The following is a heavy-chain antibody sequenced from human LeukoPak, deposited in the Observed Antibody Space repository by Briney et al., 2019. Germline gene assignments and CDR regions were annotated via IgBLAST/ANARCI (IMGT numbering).Heavy chain of an antibody. CDR3: ARGRGYCSSTSCVRYYYYYYGMDV. CDR2: ISYSGT. CDR1: GGSISISNYY. V-gene: IGHV4-39*07. Sequence: PSETLSLTCTVSGGSISISNYYWGWIRQPPGRGLEWIGSISYSGTYYNPSLKSRVTISVDTSKNQFSLKLSSVTAADTAVYYCARGRGYCSSTSCVRYYYYYYGMDVWGQGTTVTVSS. J-gene: IGHJ6*02. D-gene: IGHD2-2*01.